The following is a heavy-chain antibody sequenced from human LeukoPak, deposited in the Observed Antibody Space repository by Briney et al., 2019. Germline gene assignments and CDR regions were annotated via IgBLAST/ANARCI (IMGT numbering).Heavy chain of an antibody. D-gene: IGHD1-26*01. J-gene: IGHJ4*02. CDR3: ARDLGIGGY. CDR2: IEGGAIDT. V-gene: IGHV3-74*01. CDR1: GFIFSLYW. Sequence: PGGSLRLSCKASGFIFSLYWMHWVRQVPGRGLVWVSRIEGGAIDTDYADFVKGRFTISRDNAKNTVYLQMTSLRVEDTAVYYCARDLGIGGYWGQGTLVTVSS.